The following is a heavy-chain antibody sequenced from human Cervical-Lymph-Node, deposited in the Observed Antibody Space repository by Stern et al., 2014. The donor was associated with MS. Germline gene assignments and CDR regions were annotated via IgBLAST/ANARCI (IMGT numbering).Heavy chain of an antibody. D-gene: IGHD4-23*01. CDR3: EKDSLTTVADSYGLDV. Sequence: EVQLVESGGGLVQPGRSLRLSCAASGFTFDDYSMHWVRQAPGKGLEWVASVKWIGHSVDDADAVKGRFTISRDNAKNDLYLQMHRLRAEYTALYYCEKDSLTTVADSYGLDVWGQGTTVTVSS. CDR1: GFTFDDYS. J-gene: IGHJ6*02. V-gene: IGHV3-9*01. CDR2: VKWIGHSV.